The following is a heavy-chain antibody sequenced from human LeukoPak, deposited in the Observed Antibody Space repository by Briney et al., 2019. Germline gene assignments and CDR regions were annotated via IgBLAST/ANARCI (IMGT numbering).Heavy chain of an antibody. Sequence: GGSLRLSCAASGFTFSSYGMSWVRQAPGKGLEWVAFIRYDGSNKYSADSVKGRFTISRDNSKNTLFLQMNSLRAEDTAVYYCAKVNGAYDSSGPSGDSDYWGQGTLVTVSS. CDR1: GFTFSSYG. V-gene: IGHV3-30*02. D-gene: IGHD3-22*01. CDR3: AKVNGAYDSSGPSGDSDY. J-gene: IGHJ4*02. CDR2: IRYDGSNK.